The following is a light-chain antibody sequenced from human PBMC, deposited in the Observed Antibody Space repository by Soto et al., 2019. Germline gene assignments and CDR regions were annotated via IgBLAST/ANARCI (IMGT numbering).Light chain of an antibody. CDR1: QSVSSSY. V-gene: IGKV3-20*01. J-gene: IGKJ2*01. CDR3: QQYGSSPYT. Sequence: EIVLTQSPGTLSLSPGERATLSCRASQSVSSSYLAWYQQKPGQAPRLLIYGASTRATGTPDRFSGSGSGTDFTLTISRLESEDFAVYYCQQYGSSPYTFGQGTKLEIK. CDR2: GAS.